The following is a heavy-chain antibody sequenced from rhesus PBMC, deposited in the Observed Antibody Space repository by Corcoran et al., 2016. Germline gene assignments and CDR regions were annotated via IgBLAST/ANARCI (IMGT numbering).Heavy chain of an antibody. J-gene: IGHJ4*01. Sequence: QVQLQESGPGLVKPSETLSLTCAVSGYSISSGYGGSWSRQPPGKGLEWIGYIGGSSGSTNYNPSLKSRVTISKDTSKNQFSLKLSSVTAADTAVYYCASLELGDYYFDYWGQGVLVTVSS. V-gene: IGHV4-127*01. CDR1: GYSISSGYG. CDR3: ASLELGDYYFDY. CDR2: IGGSSGST. D-gene: IGHD3-22*01.